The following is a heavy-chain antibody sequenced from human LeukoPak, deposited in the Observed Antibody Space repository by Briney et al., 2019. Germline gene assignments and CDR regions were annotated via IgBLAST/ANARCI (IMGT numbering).Heavy chain of an antibody. J-gene: IGHJ5*02. V-gene: IGHV3-30-3*01. CDR1: GFTFSSYA. D-gene: IGHD5-12*01. CDR3: ARDQARYSGYDWAPSGRFDP. Sequence: GRSLRLSCAASGFTFSSYAMHWVRQAPGKGLEWVAVISYDGSNKYYAASVKGRFTISRDNSKNTLYLQMNSLRAEDTAVYYCARDQARYSGYDWAPSGRFDPWGQGTLVTVSS. CDR2: ISYDGSNK.